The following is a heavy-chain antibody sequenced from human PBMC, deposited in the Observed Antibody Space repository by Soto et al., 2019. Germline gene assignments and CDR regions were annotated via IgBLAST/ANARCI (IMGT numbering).Heavy chain of an antibody. Sequence: EVQLLESGGGLVQPGGSLRLSCAASGFTFSSYAMSWVRQAPGKGLEWVSAISGSGGSTYYADSVKGRFTISRDNSKNTLYRQMNSLRAEDTAVYYCAKRDVVVVAATTPLDYWGQGTLVTVSS. J-gene: IGHJ4*02. D-gene: IGHD2-15*01. CDR1: GFTFSSYA. CDR3: AKRDVVVVAATTPLDY. V-gene: IGHV3-23*01. CDR2: ISGSGGST.